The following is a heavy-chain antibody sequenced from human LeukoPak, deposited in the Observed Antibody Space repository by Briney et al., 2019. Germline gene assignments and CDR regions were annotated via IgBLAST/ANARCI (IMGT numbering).Heavy chain of an antibody. J-gene: IGHJ4*02. CDR2: TSKDGSDT. CDR3: ARGGYSGSYYRFS. Sequence: PGESLRLSGAVSGFTFSDSWMHWVRQAPGKGPEWLSRTSKDGSDTVYADSAKGRLTASRDNAKNTVYLELTNLRPDDTALYYCARGGYSGSYYRFSWGRGTLVTVAS. CDR1: GFTFSDSW. D-gene: IGHD6-25*01. V-gene: IGHV3-74*01.